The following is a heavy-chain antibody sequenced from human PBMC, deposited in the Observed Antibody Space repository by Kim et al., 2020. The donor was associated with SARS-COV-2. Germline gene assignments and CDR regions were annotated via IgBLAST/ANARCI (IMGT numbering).Heavy chain of an antibody. D-gene: IGHD2-2*02. J-gene: IGHJ4*02. CDR3: ARGARVVVPAAIGYYFDY. Sequence: KGRFTISRDNAKNSLYLKMNSLRAEDTAVYYCARGARVVVPAAIGYYFDYWGQGTLVTVSS. V-gene: IGHV3-11*06.